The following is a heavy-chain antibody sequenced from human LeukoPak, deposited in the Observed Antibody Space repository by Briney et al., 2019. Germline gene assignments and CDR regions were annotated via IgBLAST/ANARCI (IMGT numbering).Heavy chain of an antibody. CDR3: ARIYYGSGSPS. D-gene: IGHD3-10*01. J-gene: IGHJ4*02. CDR1: GGTFSSYA. V-gene: IGHV1-69*04. Sequence: SVKVSCKASGGTFSSYAISWVRQAPGQGLEWMGRIIPILGIANYAQKFQGRVTITADKSTSSAYMELSSLRSEDTAVYYCARIYYGSGSPSWGQGTLVTVSS. CDR2: IIPILGIA.